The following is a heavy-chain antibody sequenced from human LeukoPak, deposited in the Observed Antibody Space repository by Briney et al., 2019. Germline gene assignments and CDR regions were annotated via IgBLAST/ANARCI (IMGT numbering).Heavy chain of an antibody. CDR2: ISGSGGST. Sequence: GGSLRPSCAASGFTFSRDAMSWVRQAPGKGLEWVSAISGSGGSTYYADSVKGRFTISRDNSKNTLYLQMNSLRAEDTAVYYCAKDEYSDAYKTWYFQHWGQGTLVTVSS. CDR1: GFTFSRDA. V-gene: IGHV3-23*01. CDR3: AKDEYSDAYKTWYFQH. J-gene: IGHJ1*01. D-gene: IGHD5-18*01.